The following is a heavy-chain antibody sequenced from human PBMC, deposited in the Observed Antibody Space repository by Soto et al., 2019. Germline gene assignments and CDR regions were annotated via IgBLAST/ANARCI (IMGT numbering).Heavy chain of an antibody. CDR3: ARLRSPGQPVPDY. V-gene: IGHV1-69*13. J-gene: IGHJ4*02. D-gene: IGHD4-17*01. Sequence: SVKVSFKASGGTFSSYAISWVRQAPGQGLEWMGGIIPIFGTANYAQKFQGRVTITADESTSTAYMELSSLRSEDTAVYYCARLRSPGQPVPDYWGQGTLVTVSS. CDR2: IIPIFGTA. CDR1: GGTFSSYA.